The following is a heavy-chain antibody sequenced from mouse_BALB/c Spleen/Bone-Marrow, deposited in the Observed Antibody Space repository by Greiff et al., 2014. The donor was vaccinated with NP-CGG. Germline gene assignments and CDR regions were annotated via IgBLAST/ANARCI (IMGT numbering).Heavy chain of an antibody. CDR1: GYTFTSYV. CDR2: INPYNDGT. V-gene: IGHV1-14*01. J-gene: IGHJ2*01. Sequence: VQLKESGPELVKPGASVKMSCKASGYTFTSYVMHWVKQKPGQGLEWIGYINPYNDGTKYNEKFKGKATLTSDKSSSIAYMELSSLTSEDSAVYYCAREGVDYFDYWGQGTTLTVSS. CDR3: AREGVDYFDY.